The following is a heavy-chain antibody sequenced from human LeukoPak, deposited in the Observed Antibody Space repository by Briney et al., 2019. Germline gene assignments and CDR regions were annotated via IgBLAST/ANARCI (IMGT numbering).Heavy chain of an antibody. CDR1: GASVSSDY. V-gene: IGHV4-59*02. CDR3: GRNLGSGSDH. J-gene: IGHJ4*02. Sequence: PSETLSLTCSVSGASVSSDYWNWIRQSPGRGLEWIGYTHYRGDINYSPSLKSRLTMSVDASSNQVSLELSSVTAADAAVYYCGRNLGSGSDHWGQGTLVTVSS. D-gene: IGHD3-10*01. CDR2: THYRGDI.